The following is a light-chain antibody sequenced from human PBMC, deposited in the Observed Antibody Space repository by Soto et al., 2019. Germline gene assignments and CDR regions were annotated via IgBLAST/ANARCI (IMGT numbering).Light chain of an antibody. CDR1: SSNIGAGYD. J-gene: IGLJ2*01. CDR3: QSYDSGLSGYVV. CDR2: ANS. V-gene: IGLV1-40*01. Sequence: QSVLTQPPSMSGAPGQRVTISCTGGSSNIGAGYDVHWYQQLPGTAPKLLIYANSNRPSGVPDRFSGSKSGTSASLAITGLLAEDEADYFSQSYDSGLSGYVVFGGGTKLTVL.